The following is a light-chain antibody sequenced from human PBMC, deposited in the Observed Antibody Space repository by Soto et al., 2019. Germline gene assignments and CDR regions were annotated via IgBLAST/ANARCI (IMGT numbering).Light chain of an antibody. Sequence: QSVLTQPASVSGSPGQSITISCTGTSSDVGGYNYVSWYQQQAGKAPKLIIHEVSNRPSGVSNRFSGSKSGNTASLTISGLQAEDEADYYCDSYTSSRAYVFGIGTTLTVL. CDR1: SSDVGGYNY. J-gene: IGLJ1*01. CDR3: DSYTSSRAYV. CDR2: EVS. V-gene: IGLV2-14*01.